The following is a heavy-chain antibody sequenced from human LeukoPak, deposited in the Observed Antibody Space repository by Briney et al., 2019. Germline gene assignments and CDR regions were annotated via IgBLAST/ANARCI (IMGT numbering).Heavy chain of an antibody. J-gene: IGHJ6*02. CDR1: GYSFTSYW. CDR3: ARHQVLDGKPNYYHYGMDV. V-gene: IGHV5-51*01. D-gene: IGHD3-10*01. Sequence: NLGESLKISCKGSGYSFTSYWIGWVRQMPGKGLEWMGIIYPGDSDTRYSPSFQGQVTISADKSISTAYLQWSSLRASDTAMYYCARHQVLDGKPNYYHYGMDVWGQGTTVTVSS. CDR2: IYPGDSDT.